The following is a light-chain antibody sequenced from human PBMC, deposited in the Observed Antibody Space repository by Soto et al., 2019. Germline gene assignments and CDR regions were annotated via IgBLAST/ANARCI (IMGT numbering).Light chain of an antibody. Sequence: QSVLTQSPSASASLGASVKLTCTLSSGHSSYAIAWHQQQPEKGPRYLMKLNNDGSHSKGDGIPDRFSGSSSGAERYLTISRLQSEDEADYYCQTWGTGPFVFGTGTKVTVL. J-gene: IGLJ1*01. CDR3: QTWGTGPFV. CDR2: LNNDGSH. V-gene: IGLV4-69*01. CDR1: SGHSSYA.